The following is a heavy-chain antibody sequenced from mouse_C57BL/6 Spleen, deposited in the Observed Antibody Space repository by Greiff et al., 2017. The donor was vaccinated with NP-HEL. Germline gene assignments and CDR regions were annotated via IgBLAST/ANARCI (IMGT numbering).Heavy chain of an antibody. CDR2: IYPGSGST. V-gene: IGHV1-55*01. J-gene: IGHJ3*01. CDR1: GYTFTSYW. D-gene: IGHD2-5*01. Sequence: QVQLQQPGAELVKPGASVKMSCKASGYTFTSYWITWVKQRPGQGLEWIGDIYPGSGSTNYNEKFKSKATLTVDTSSSTAYMQLSSLTSEDAAVYYCARAYYSNYGFAYWGQGTLGTVSA. CDR3: ARAYYSNYGFAY.